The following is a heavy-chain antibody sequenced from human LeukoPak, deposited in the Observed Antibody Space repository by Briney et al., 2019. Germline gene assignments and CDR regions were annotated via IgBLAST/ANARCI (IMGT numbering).Heavy chain of an antibody. CDR3: ASSGYRYGMDV. V-gene: IGHV4-61*01. D-gene: IGHD3-22*01. Sequence: SETLSLTCTVSGDSITDSITSYYWSWVRQPPGKGLEWIGYIYYSGSTNYNPSLKGRVTISVDTSKNQFSLKLSSVTAADTAVYYCASSGYRYGMDVWGQGTTVTVSS. CDR2: IYYSGST. CDR1: GDSITDSITSYY. J-gene: IGHJ6*02.